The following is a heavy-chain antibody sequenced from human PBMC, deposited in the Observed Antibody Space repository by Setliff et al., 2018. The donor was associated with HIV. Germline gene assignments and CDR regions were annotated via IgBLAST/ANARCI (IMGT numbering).Heavy chain of an antibody. CDR3: TREGRGDSAMATTRIDY. Sequence: SETLSLTCSVSGDSISSGSYFWGWIRQTPGKGLEWIGNIYYTGFAYYNPSLKSRVTISLDTSKTHFFLNLTSVTDADTAVYLCTREGRGDSAMATTRIDYWGQGKLVTVSS. J-gene: IGHJ4*02. CDR1: GDSISSGSYF. D-gene: IGHD1-1*01. CDR2: IYYTGFA. V-gene: IGHV4-39*02.